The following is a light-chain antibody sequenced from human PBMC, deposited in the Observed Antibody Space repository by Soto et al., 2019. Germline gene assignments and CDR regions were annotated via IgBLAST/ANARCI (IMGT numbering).Light chain of an antibody. CDR3: NSYAGSDNGV. CDR1: NSDVAGYNY. Sequence: QSALTQPPSASGSPGQSVTISCTGTNSDVAGYNYVSWYQQHPGKAPKLMIFEVSKRPSGVPDRFSGSKSGNTASLTVSGLQAEDEADYYCNSYAGSDNGVFGGGTKLTVL. V-gene: IGLV2-8*01. CDR2: EVS. J-gene: IGLJ3*02.